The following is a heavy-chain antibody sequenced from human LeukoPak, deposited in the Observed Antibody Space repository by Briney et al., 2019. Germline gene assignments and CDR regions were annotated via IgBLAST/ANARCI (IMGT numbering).Heavy chain of an antibody. CDR3: ARHVTAKVVIFDY. CDR2: IYYSGST. D-gene: IGHD2-15*01. Sequence: PSETLSLTCTVSGGSISSYYWSWIRQPPGKGLEWIGYIYYSGSTNYNPSLKSRVTISVDTSKNQFSLKLSSVTAADTAVCYCARHVTAKVVIFDYWGQGTLVTVSS. V-gene: IGHV4-59*08. J-gene: IGHJ4*02. CDR1: GGSISSYY.